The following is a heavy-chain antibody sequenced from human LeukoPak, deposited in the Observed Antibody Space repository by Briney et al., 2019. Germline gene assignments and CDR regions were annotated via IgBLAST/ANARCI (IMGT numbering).Heavy chain of an antibody. Sequence: SETLSLTCTVSGGSINSGSYYWGWIRQPPGKGLEWIGSIYYSGSTYYNPSLKSRVTISVDTSKNQFSLKLSSVTAADTAVYYCARHHEPRSIRAFDIWGQGTMVTVSS. J-gene: IGHJ3*02. CDR3: ARHHEPRSIRAFDI. CDR1: GGSINSGSYY. V-gene: IGHV4-39*01. CDR2: IYYSGST.